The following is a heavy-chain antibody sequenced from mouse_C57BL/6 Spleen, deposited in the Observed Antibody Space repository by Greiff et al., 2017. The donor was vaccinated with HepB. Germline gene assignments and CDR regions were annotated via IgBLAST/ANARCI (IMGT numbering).Heavy chain of an antibody. D-gene: IGHD4-1*01. CDR2: ISYDGSN. V-gene: IGHV3-6*01. J-gene: IGHJ2*01. CDR1: GYSITSGYY. Sequence: EVQLQQSGPGLVKPSQSLSLTCSVTGYSITSGYYWNWIRQFPGNKLEWMGYISYDGSNNYNPSLKNRISITRDTSKNQFFLKLNSVTTEDTATYYCARDRELGHFDYWGQGTTLTVSS. CDR3: ARDRELGHFDY.